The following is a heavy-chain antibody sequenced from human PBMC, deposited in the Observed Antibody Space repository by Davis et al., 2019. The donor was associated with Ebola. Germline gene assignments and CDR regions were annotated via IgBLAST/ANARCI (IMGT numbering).Heavy chain of an antibody. CDR2: ISYDGSNK. CDR3: ASGSGWPNWFDP. CDR1: GFTFSSYA. D-gene: IGHD6-19*01. Sequence: GESLKISCAASGFTFSSYAMHWVRQAPGKGLEWVAVISYDGSNKYYADSVKGRFTISRDKSKNTLYLKMNSLRAEDTAVYYCASGSGWPNWFDPWGQGTLVTVSS. V-gene: IGHV3-30*04. J-gene: IGHJ5*02.